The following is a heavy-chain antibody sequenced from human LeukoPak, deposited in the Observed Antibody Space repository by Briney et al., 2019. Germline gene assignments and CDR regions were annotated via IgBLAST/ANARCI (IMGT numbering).Heavy chain of an antibody. J-gene: IGHJ3*01. CDR2: MSAKGDDT. V-gene: IGHV3-23*01. CDR1: GFTFSILA. Sequence: PGGSLRLSCETSGFTFSILALNWVRRAPGKRLGCVSAMSAKGDDTFYADSVKGRFNISRDNSKSTLYLQMNALGAEDAATYYCVKVGLGRYIKGPTGTWGQGTMVTVSS. CDR3: VKVGLGRYIKGPTGT. D-gene: IGHD1-26*01.